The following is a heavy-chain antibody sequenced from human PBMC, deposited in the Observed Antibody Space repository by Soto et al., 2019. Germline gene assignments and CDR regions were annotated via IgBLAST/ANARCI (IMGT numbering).Heavy chain of an antibody. V-gene: IGHV3-9*01. CDR1: GFTFDDYA. CDR2: ISWNSGSI. D-gene: IGHD6-19*01. CDR3: AKDRGLVLSFYFDY. Sequence: EVQLVEPGGGLVQPGRSLRLSCAASGFTFDDYAMHWVRQAPGKGLEWVSGISWNSGSIGYADSVKGRFTISRDNAKNSLYLQMNSLRAEDTAFYYCAKDRGLVLSFYFDYWGQGTLVTVSS. J-gene: IGHJ4*02.